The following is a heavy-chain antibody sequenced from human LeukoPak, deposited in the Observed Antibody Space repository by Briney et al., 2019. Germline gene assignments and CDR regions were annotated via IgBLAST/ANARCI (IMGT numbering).Heavy chain of an antibody. Sequence: PGGSLRLSCAASGFTFSSYSMNWVRQAPGKGLEWVSSISSSSSYINYADSVKGRFTISRDNAKNSLYLQMNSLRAEDTAVYYCARDGYMALDYWGQGTLVTVSS. CDR3: ARDGYMALDY. V-gene: IGHV3-21*01. CDR2: ISSSSSYI. J-gene: IGHJ4*02. D-gene: IGHD5-24*01. CDR1: GFTFSSYS.